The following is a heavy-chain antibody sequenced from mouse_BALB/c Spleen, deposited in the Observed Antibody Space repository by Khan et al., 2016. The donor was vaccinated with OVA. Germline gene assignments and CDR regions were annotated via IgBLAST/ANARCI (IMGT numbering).Heavy chain of an antibody. CDR2: INYSGST. D-gene: IGHD3-3*01. CDR3: ARGRAY. CDR1: GYSLTSNYA. J-gene: IGHJ3*01. V-gene: IGHV3-2*02. Sequence: EVQLQESGPGLVKPSQSLSLTCTVTGYSLTSNYAWNWIRQFPGNKLEWMGYINYSGSTSYTPSLKSRISITRDTSTNQFFLQLNSVTTEDTATYFCARGRAYWGQGTLVTVSA.